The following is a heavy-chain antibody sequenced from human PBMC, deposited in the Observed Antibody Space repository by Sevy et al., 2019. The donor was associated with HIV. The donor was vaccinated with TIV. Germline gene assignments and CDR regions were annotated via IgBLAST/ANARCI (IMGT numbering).Heavy chain of an antibody. CDR1: GGSFSGYY. J-gene: IGHJ4*02. Sequence: SDTLSLTCAVYGGSFSGYYWSWIRQPPGKGLEWIGEINHSGGTNYNPSLKSRVTISVDTSKNQFSLKLSSVTAADTAVYYCARAVGFGELLSPVYYFDYWGQGTLVTVSS. CDR2: INHSGGT. V-gene: IGHV4-34*01. CDR3: ARAVGFGELLSPVYYFDY. D-gene: IGHD3-10*01.